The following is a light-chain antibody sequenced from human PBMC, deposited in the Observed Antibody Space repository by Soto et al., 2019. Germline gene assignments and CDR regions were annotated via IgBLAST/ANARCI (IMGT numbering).Light chain of an antibody. CDR3: QQYGNSPLT. J-gene: IGKJ4*01. Sequence: EIVLTQSPGTLSLSPGERATLSCRASQSVSSSSYLAWYQQKPGQAPRLLIYGASSRATGIPDRFSGSGSGTDFTLTISRLEPEDCAVYYCQQYGNSPLTFGGGTKVEIK. CDR1: QSVSSSSY. CDR2: GAS. V-gene: IGKV3-20*01.